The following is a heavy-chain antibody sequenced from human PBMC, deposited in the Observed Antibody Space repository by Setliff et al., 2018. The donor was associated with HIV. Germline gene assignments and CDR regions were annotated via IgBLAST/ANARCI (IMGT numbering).Heavy chain of an antibody. CDR2: IYSDGSST. J-gene: IGHJ4*02. Sequence: GGSLRLSCAASGFTFSSYSMNWVRQTPGKGLEWVSVIYSDGSSTTYADSVKGRFTISRDNAKNTLYLQMNSLRAEDTAVYYCARGGSNSWSPFDYWGQGTLVTVSS. V-gene: IGHV3-74*01. CDR1: GFTFSSYS. D-gene: IGHD6-13*01. CDR3: ARGGSNSWSPFDY.